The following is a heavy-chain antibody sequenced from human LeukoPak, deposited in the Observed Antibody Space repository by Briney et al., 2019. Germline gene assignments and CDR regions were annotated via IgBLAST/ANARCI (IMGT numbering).Heavy chain of an antibody. J-gene: IGHJ4*02. CDR3: ATDGGVAAAGTINY. Sequence: ASVKVSCKVSGYTLTELSMHWVRQAPGNGLEWMGGFDPEDGETIYAQKFQGRVTMTEDTSTDTAYMELSSLRSEDTAVYYCATDGGVAAAGTINYWGQGTLVTVSS. CDR1: GYTLTELS. D-gene: IGHD6-13*01. V-gene: IGHV1-24*01. CDR2: FDPEDGET.